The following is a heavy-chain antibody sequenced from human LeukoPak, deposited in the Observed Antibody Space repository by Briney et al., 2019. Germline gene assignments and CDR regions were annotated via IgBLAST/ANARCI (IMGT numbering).Heavy chain of an antibody. D-gene: IGHD5-18*01. CDR3: ARVADSGYSYGYGWFDP. CDR1: GYTFTSYG. V-gene: IGHV1-18*01. CDR2: ISAYNGNT. Sequence: ASVKVSCKASGYTFTSYGISWVRQAPGQGLEWMGWISAYNGNTNYAQKLQGRVTMTTDTSTSTAYMELRSLRSDDTAVYYCARVADSGYSYGYGWFDPWGQGTLVTVSS. J-gene: IGHJ5*02.